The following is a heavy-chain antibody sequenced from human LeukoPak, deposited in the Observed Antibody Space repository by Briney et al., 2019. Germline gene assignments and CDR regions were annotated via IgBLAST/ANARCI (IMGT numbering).Heavy chain of an antibody. CDR1: GYTFTGYY. V-gene: IGHV1-2*02. D-gene: IGHD5-18*01. Sequence: ASVKVSCKASGYTFTGYYMHWVRQAPGQGLEWMGWINPNSGGTNYAQKFQGRVTMTRDTSISTAYMELSRLRSDDTAVYYCARVMAAIGYAFDIWDHERMLTVSS. CDR3: ARVMAAIGYAFDI. J-gene: IGHJ3*02. CDR2: INPNSGGT.